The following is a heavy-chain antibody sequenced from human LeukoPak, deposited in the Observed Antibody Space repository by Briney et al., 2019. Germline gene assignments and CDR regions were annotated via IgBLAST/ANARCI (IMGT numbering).Heavy chain of an antibody. CDR3: ARRNDYGDYDFDY. J-gene: IGHJ4*02. CDR1: GYSFTSYW. CDR2: IYPGDSDT. Sequence: GESLKISCKGSGYSFTSYWIAWVRQMPGKGLEWMGIIYPGDSDTRYSPSFQGQVTISADKSISTAYLRWSSLKASDTAMYYCARRNDYGDYDFDYWGQGTLVTVSS. D-gene: IGHD4-17*01. V-gene: IGHV5-51*01.